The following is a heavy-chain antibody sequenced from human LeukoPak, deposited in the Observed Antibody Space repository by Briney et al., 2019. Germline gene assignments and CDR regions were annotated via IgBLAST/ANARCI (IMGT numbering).Heavy chain of an antibody. V-gene: IGHV3-7*03. Sequence: GGSLRLSCAASGFTFSSYWMNWARQAPGKGLEWVASINHNGNVNHYVDSVKSRFTISRDNAKNSLYLQMSNLRAEDTAVYFCARGGGLDVWGQGATVTVSS. CDR2: INHNGNVN. J-gene: IGHJ6*02. CDR3: ARGGGLDV. D-gene: IGHD3-16*01. CDR1: GFTFSSYW.